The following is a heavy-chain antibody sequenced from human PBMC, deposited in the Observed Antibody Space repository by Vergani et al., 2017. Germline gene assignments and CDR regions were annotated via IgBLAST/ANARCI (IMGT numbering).Heavy chain of an antibody. CDR2: ISTTSDTI. J-gene: IGHJ4*02. Sequence: DVQLVESGGDLVQPGGSLRLSCAASGFTFSSYSMNWVRQAPGKGLEWISYISTTSDTIYYADSVRGRFTISRDNAKNSLYLEMNSLRVEDTAVYFCARSLVAGKGGGVDYWGQGTLVTVSS. CDR1: GFTFSSYS. D-gene: IGHD6-19*01. CDR3: ARSLVAGKGGGVDY. V-gene: IGHV3-48*01.